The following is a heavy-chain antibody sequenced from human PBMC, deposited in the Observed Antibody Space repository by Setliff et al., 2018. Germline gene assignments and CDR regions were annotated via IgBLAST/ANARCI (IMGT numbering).Heavy chain of an antibody. CDR3: ARHLLVQGTYHFDY. V-gene: IGHV4-34*01. D-gene: IGHD3-10*01. Sequence: SETLSLTCAVYGGSFSGYHWSWIRQAPGKGLEWIGSIYHSGSTYYNPSLKGRVTLSVDTTKNQFSLKLTSMTAADTAVYFCARHLLVQGTYHFDYWGQGSPVTVSS. CDR2: IYHSGST. CDR1: GGSFSGYH. J-gene: IGHJ4*02.